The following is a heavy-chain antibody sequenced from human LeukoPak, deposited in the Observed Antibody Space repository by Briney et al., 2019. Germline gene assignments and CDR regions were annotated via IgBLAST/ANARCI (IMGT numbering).Heavy chain of an antibody. V-gene: IGHV4-39*01. D-gene: IGHD2-2*01. Sequence: PSETLSLTCTVSGGSISSNRFYWGWIRQPPGKGLEWIGSVYTSGSAYHNPSITSRVTISVDVSKNQFSLNLRSVTAADTAVYYCASQGRGCSSSSCYSDWGQGTLVTVSS. CDR1: GGSISSNRFY. CDR2: VYTSGSA. J-gene: IGHJ4*02. CDR3: ASQGRGCSSSSCYSD.